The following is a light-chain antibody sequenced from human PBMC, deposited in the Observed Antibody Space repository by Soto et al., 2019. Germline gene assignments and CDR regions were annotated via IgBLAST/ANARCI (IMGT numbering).Light chain of an antibody. V-gene: IGKV3-20*01. Sequence: EIVFTQSPGTLSLSPGERATLYCRASQSVGSNYLAWYQQKPGQAPRVLIYGASSRATGIPDRFSGSGSGADFTLTISXLEPEDFAVYYCQQYTTSPFTFGPGTKVDIK. CDR3: QQYTTSPFT. CDR1: QSVGSNY. CDR2: GAS. J-gene: IGKJ3*01.